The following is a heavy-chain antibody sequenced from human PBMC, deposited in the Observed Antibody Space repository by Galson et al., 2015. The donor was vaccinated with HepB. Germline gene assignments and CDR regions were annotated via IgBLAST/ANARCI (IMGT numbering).Heavy chain of an antibody. CDR2: INPNSGGT. Sequence: SVKVSCKASGYTFTGYYMHWVRQAPGQGLEWMGRINPNSGGTNYAQKFQGRVTMTRDTPISTAYMELSRLRSDDTVVYYCARALEGSGSYSAPLGYWGQGTLVTVSS. CDR1: GYTFTGYY. J-gene: IGHJ4*02. D-gene: IGHD3-10*01. CDR3: ARALEGSGSYSAPLGY. V-gene: IGHV1-2*05.